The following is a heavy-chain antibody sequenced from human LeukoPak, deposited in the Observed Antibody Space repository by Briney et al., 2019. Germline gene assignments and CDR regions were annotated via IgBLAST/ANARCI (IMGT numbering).Heavy chain of an antibody. CDR1: GGSVSSGSYY. J-gene: IGHJ4*02. Sequence: SETLSLTCTVSGGSVSSGSYYWSWIRQPPGKGLEWIGYIYYSGSTNYNPSLKSRVTISVDTSKNQFSLKLSSVTAADTAVYYCASLYSSGWCRGFDYWGQGTLVTVSS. CDR3: ASLYSSGWCRGFDY. D-gene: IGHD6-19*01. CDR2: IYYSGST. V-gene: IGHV4-61*01.